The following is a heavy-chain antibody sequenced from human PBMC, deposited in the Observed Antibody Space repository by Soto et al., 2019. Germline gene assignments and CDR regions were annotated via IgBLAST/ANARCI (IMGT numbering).Heavy chain of an antibody. Sequence: PGGSLRLSCAASGFTFSSYSMNWVRQAPGKGLEWVSSISSSSSYIYYADSVKGRFTISRDNAKNSLYLQMNSLRAEDTAVYYCARVGSSSGWDENWFDPWGQGTLVTVSS. V-gene: IGHV3-21*01. CDR3: ARVGSSSGWDENWFDP. CDR1: GFTFSSYS. J-gene: IGHJ5*02. CDR2: ISSSSSYI. D-gene: IGHD6-19*01.